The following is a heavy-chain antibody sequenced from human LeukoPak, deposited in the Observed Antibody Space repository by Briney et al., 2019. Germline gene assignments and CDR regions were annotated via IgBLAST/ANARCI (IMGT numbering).Heavy chain of an antibody. D-gene: IGHD4-23*01. Sequence: SKTLSLTCTGSGGSISSYYWSWIRQPPGKGLEWVGDIYYSGSTNYNPSLTSRVTISVDTSKNQFSLKLSSVTAADTAVYYCARVLYPSYDPKDYGGQNDAFDIWGQGTMVTVSS. J-gene: IGHJ3*02. CDR1: GGSISSYY. CDR2: IYYSGST. CDR3: ARVLYPSYDPKDYGGQNDAFDI. V-gene: IGHV4-59*01.